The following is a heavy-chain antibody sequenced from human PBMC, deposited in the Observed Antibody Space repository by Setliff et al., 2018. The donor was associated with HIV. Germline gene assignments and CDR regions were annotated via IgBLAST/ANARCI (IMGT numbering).Heavy chain of an antibody. Sequence: GGSLRLSCAASGFTFSTYWMHWVRQAPGKGLEWVSSLSGSGGSTYYADSVKGRFTISRGNSKNTLYLRMNSLRAEDTAVYYCAQAQTSVSGSYYQYLQHWGQGTLVTVSS. D-gene: IGHD3-10*01. V-gene: IGHV3-23*01. CDR3: AQAQTSVSGSYYQYLQH. CDR2: LSGSGGST. J-gene: IGHJ1*01. CDR1: GFTFSTYW.